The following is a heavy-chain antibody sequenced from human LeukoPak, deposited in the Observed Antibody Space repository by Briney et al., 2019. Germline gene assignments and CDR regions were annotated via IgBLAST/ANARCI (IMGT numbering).Heavy chain of an antibody. CDR2: IIPIFGTA. CDR3: ARADGSPPLDY. Sequence: SVNVSCKASGGTFSSYAISWVRQAPGQGLEWMGGIIPIFGTANYAQKFQGRVTITADESTSTAYMELSSLRSEDTAVYYCARADGSPPLDYWGQGTLVTVSS. J-gene: IGHJ4*02. D-gene: IGHD6-13*01. CDR1: GGTFSSYA. V-gene: IGHV1-69*13.